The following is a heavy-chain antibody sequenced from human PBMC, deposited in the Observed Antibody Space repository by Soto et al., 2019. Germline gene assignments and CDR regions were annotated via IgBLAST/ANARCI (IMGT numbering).Heavy chain of an antibody. Sequence: KSSETLSLTCTVSGGSISSYYWSWIRQPPGKGLEWIGYIYYSGSTNYNPSLKSRVTISVDTSKNQFSLKLSSVTAADTAVYYCARHTVAAKTDFDHWGPGTLVNVSS. CDR3: ARHTVAAKTDFDH. V-gene: IGHV4-59*08. CDR1: GGSISSYY. CDR2: IYYSGST. D-gene: IGHD6-25*01. J-gene: IGHJ4*02.